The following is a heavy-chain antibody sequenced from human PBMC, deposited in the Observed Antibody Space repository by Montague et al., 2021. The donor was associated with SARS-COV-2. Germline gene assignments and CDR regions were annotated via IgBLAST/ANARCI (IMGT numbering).Heavy chain of an antibody. D-gene: IGHD6-19*01. CDR1: GASISRSDYY. Sequence: SETLSLTCNVSGASISRSDYYWAWIRQPPGKGLELIGSIHYIGNTYYNPSLESRVTISVDTSENQFSLKLRSVTAADTAVYYCARTGYSSGWHSFDYWGQGTLVTVSS. CDR3: ARTGYSSGWHSFDY. V-gene: IGHV4-39*07. J-gene: IGHJ4*02. CDR2: IHYIGNT.